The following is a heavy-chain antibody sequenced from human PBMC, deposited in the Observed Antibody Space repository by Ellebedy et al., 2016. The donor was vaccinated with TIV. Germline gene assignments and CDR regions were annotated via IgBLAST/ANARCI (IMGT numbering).Heavy chain of an antibody. J-gene: IGHJ4*02. CDR1: GYTFTGYY. Sequence: ASVKVSCXASGYTFTGYYMHWVRQAPGQGLEWMGWINPNSGGTNYAQKFQGRVTMTRDTSISTAYMELSRLRSDDTAVYYCARSHRFYDSTPPPLDYWGQGTLVTVSS. CDR3: ARSHRFYDSTPPPLDY. D-gene: IGHD3-22*01. V-gene: IGHV1-2*02. CDR2: INPNSGGT.